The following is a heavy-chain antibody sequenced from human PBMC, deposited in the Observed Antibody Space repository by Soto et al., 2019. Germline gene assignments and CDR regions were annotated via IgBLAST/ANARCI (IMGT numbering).Heavy chain of an antibody. J-gene: IGHJ4*02. Sequence: PSETLSLTCTFSCASIINSAYYWGWIRQPPGKGLEWIGTISYRGSTFYKPSLKSQVTISVDTIKNQFSLKLDSVTVADTAVYYCVTFDFSSTYYDHWGQGTLVTVSS. D-gene: IGHD6-13*01. V-gene: IGHV4-39*01. CDR2: ISYRGST. CDR1: CASIINSAYY. CDR3: VTFDFSSTYYDH.